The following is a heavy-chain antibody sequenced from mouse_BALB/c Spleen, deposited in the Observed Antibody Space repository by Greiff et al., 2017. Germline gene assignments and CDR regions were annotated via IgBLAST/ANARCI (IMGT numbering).Heavy chain of an antibody. CDR3: ARGTTTATLSFAY. J-gene: IGHJ3*01. D-gene: IGHD1-2*01. Sequence: LMKPGASVKISCKATGYTFSSYWIEWVKQRPGHGLEWIGEILPGSGSTNYNEKFKGKATFTADTSSNTAYMQLSSLTSEDSAVYYCARGTTTATLSFAYWGQGTLVTVSA. V-gene: IGHV1-9*01. CDR1: GYTFSSYW. CDR2: ILPGSGST.